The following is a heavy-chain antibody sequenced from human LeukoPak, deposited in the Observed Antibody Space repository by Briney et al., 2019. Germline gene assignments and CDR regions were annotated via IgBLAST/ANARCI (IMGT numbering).Heavy chain of an antibody. J-gene: IGHJ6*03. CDR3: ARRGSGSYYNPYYYYMDV. Sequence: PSETLSLTCAVYGGSFSGYYWGWIRQTPGKGLEWIGEINHSGRTNYNPSLKSRVTISADTSRNQFSLKLSSVTAADTAVYYCARRGSGSYYNPYYYYMDVWGKGTTVTISS. CDR2: INHSGRT. CDR1: GGSFSGYY. V-gene: IGHV4-34*01. D-gene: IGHD3-10*01.